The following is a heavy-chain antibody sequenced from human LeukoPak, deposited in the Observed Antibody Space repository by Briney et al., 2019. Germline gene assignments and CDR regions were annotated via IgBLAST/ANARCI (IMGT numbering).Heavy chain of an antibody. J-gene: IGHJ5*02. CDR1: GGSISSYY. V-gene: IGHV4-59*01. CDR2: IYYSGST. CDR3: ARGIEGSYSWFDP. Sequence: SETLSLTCTVSGGSISSYYWSWIRQPPGKGLEWIGYIYYSGSTNYNPSLKSRVTISVDTSKNQFSLKLSSVTAADTAVYYCARGIEGSYSWFDPWGQGTLVTVSS. D-gene: IGHD1-26*01.